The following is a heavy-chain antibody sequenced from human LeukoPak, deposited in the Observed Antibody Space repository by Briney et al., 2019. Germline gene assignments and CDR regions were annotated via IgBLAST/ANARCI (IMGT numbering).Heavy chain of an antibody. CDR3: ARNEHRSGLSHFDY. CDR1: AFTVISNY. Sequence: GVSLRLSCAASAFTVISNYMSWLRQAPGKGLKWVSLIYSGGSTYYADSVKGRFTISRTNSNNTFLPQMNSLTAETTADYYSARNEHRSGLSHFDYWGQGTPVTVSS. CDR2: IYSGGST. V-gene: IGHV3-53*01. J-gene: IGHJ4*02. D-gene: IGHD3-3*01.